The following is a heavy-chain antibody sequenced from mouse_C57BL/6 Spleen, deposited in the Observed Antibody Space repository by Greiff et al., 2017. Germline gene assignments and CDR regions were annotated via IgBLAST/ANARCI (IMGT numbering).Heavy chain of an antibody. CDR1: GYAFSSSW. CDR3: ASSYSNWYFDV. Sequence: VQLQQSGPELVKPGASVKISCKASGYAFSSSWMNWVKQRPGKGLEWIGRIYPGDGDTNYNGKFKGKATLTADKSSSPAYMQLSSLTSEDSAVYFCASSYSNWYFDVWGTGTTVTVSS. V-gene: IGHV1-82*01. D-gene: IGHD2-5*01. CDR2: IYPGDGDT. J-gene: IGHJ1*03.